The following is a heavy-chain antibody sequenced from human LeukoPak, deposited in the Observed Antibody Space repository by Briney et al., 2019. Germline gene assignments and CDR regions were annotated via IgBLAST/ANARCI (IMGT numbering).Heavy chain of an antibody. D-gene: IGHD6-13*01. CDR2: IYSGGST. Sequence: GGSLRLSCAASGFTFSSNYMSWVRQAPGKGLEWVSVIYSGGSTYYADSVTGRFTISRDNTKNTLYHQMNSLRAEDTAVYYCARDWAAAGDYWGQGTLATVSS. V-gene: IGHV3-66*01. CDR3: ARDWAAAGDY. CDR1: GFTFSSNY. J-gene: IGHJ4*02.